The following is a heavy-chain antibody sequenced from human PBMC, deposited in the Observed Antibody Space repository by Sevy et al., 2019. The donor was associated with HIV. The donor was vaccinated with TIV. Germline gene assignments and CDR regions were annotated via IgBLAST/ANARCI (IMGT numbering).Heavy chain of an antibody. J-gene: IGHJ4*02. CDR1: GYTFRTST. CDR2: INTGNGNT. V-gene: IGHV1-3*04. Sequence: ASVKVSCKAPGYTFRTSTIHWVRQAPGQRLEWMGWINTGNGNTRYSQRFKGRFTITRDTSATTAYMELSSLGSEDTAVFYCATDRIEKSFDCWGQGTLVTVSS. CDR3: ATDRIEKSFDC.